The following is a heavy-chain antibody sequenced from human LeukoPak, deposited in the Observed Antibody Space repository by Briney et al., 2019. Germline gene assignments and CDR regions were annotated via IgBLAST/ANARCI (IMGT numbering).Heavy chain of an antibody. Sequence: ASVKVSCKASGYTFTGYYMHWVRQAPGQGLEWMGWINPNSGGTNYAQKFQGRVTMTSDTSISTAYMELSRLRSDDTAVYYCARDEGTYYYDSSGYYYNYWGQGTLVTVSS. D-gene: IGHD3-22*01. CDR3: ARDEGTYYYDSSGYYYNY. J-gene: IGHJ4*02. CDR1: GYTFTGYY. V-gene: IGHV1-2*02. CDR2: INPNSGGT.